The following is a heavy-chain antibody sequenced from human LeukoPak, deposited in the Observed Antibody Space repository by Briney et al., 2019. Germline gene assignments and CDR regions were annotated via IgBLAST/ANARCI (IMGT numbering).Heavy chain of an antibody. CDR3: ARNRGWYATDV. CDR2: VHYSGGA. V-gene: IGHV4-61*01. CDR1: GGSVRSDISH. J-gene: IGHJ6*02. Sequence: SETLSLTCSVSGGSVRSDISHWSWIRQPPGKGLEWIGYVHYSGGANYNPSLESRVTMSLDNSKNQFSLDLTSVTAADTAVYYCARNRGWYATDVWAKGPRSPSP. D-gene: IGHD6-19*01.